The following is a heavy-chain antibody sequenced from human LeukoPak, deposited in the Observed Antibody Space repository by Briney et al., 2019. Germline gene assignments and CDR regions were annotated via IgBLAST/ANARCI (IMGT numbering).Heavy chain of an antibody. CDR3: ARDYPIAVADWFDP. Sequence: SETLSLTCTVSGGPISSYYWSWIRQPAGKGLEWIGRIYTSGSTNYNPSLKSRVTMSVDTSKNQFSLKLSSVTAADTAVYYCARDYPIAVADWFDPWGQGTLVTVSS. D-gene: IGHD6-19*01. V-gene: IGHV4-4*07. CDR1: GGPISSYY. J-gene: IGHJ5*02. CDR2: IYTSGST.